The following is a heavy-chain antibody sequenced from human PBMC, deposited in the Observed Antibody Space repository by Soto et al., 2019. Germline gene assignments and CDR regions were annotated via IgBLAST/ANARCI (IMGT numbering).Heavy chain of an antibody. CDR3: GREYYGLLTGYYTDF. CDR2: ISGDGVTT. Sequence: EVQLVESGGDLVQRGGSLRLSCAASGFPFSSYWMHWVPHTPGKPLDRVARISGDGVTTYYADTVTGRFTVSRDNAKNTLSLQISGLRAEDTAVYYCGREYYGLLTGYYTDFWGLGTLVSVSS. J-gene: IGHJ4*02. V-gene: IGHV3-74*01. CDR1: GFPFSSYW. D-gene: IGHD3-9*01.